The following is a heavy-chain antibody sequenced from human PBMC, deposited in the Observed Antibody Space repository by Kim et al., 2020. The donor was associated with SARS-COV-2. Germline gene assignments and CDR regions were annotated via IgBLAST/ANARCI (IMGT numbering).Heavy chain of an antibody. J-gene: IGHJ6*02. Sequence: EPVKGRFTTSRDKAKHSLYLQMNSLRAGDTAVYYCARELRPYYYYGMDVWGQGTTVTVSS. V-gene: IGHV3-7*01. CDR3: ARELRPYYYYGMDV.